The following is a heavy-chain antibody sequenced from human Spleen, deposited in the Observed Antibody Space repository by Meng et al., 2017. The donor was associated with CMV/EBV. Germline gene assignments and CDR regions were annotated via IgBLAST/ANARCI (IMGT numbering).Heavy chain of an antibody. D-gene: IGHD2-21*01. Sequence: GESLKISCTASGFTFSSYGMHWVRQAPGKGLMWVSRIDRDGAVTNYADSVKGRFIISRDNGKNTVSLEMNSLRVEDTAVYFCARLTASIHYSDDLWGRGTLVTVSS. V-gene: IGHV3-74*01. CDR2: IDRDGAVT. J-gene: IGHJ5*02. CDR1: GFTFSSYG. CDR3: ARLTASIHYSDDL.